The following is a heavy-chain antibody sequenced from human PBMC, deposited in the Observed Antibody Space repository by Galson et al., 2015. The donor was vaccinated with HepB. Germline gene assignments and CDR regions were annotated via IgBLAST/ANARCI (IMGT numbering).Heavy chain of an antibody. CDR2: ISSNSRSM. V-gene: IGHV3-21*01. J-gene: IGHJ4*02. Sequence: SLRLSCAASGFTFSSYSLNWVRQAPGKGLEWVSSISSNSRSMYYADSVKGRFTISRDNAKNSLYLQMNSLRAEDTAVYYCARDLDSRVTSFEYWGQGTLVTVSS. CDR3: ARDLDSRVTSFEY. CDR1: GFTFSSYS. D-gene: IGHD3-10*01.